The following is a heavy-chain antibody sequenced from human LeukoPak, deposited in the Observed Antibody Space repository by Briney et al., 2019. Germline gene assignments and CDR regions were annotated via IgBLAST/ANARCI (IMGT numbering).Heavy chain of an antibody. CDR3: ARDVFSLGDS. Sequence: GGSLRLSCAASGFALTNYGMHWVRQAPGKGLVWVSHINHDGSLRNYADSVQGRFTVSRDIAKNTLHLHMNSLGADDTATYYCARDVFSLGDSWGQGALVTVSS. V-gene: IGHV3-74*01. CDR1: GFALTNYG. J-gene: IGHJ4*02. D-gene: IGHD5/OR15-5a*01. CDR2: INHDGSLR.